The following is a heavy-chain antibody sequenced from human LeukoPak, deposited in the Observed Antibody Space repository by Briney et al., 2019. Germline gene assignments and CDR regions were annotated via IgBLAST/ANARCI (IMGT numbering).Heavy chain of an antibody. CDR2: ISSSGRTI. Sequence: GGSLRLSCAASGLTFTDYYMTWIRQAPGKGLEWVSYISSSGRTIYYADSVKGRFTISRDNAKNSLYLQMNSLRAADTAVYYCARLAYYYDTSGYYGAFDIWGQGTMVTVSS. CDR1: GLTFTDYY. D-gene: IGHD3-22*01. V-gene: IGHV3-11*04. CDR3: ARLAYYYDTSGYYGAFDI. J-gene: IGHJ3*02.